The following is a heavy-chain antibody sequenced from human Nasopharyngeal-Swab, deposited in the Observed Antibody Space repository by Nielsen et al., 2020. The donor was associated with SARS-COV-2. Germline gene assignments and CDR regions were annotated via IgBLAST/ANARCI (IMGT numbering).Heavy chain of an antibody. J-gene: IGHJ6*02. D-gene: IGHD3-10*01. V-gene: IGHV1-8*01. CDR3: AGGYYYGSGSYYGLGYYYGMDV. Sequence: ASVKVSCKASGYTFTSYDINWVRQATGQGLEWMGWMNPNSGNTGYAQKFQGRVTMTRNTSISTAYMELSSLRSEDTAVYYCAGGYYYGSGSYYGLGYYYGMDVWGQGPTVTVSS. CDR2: MNPNSGNT. CDR1: GYTFTSYD.